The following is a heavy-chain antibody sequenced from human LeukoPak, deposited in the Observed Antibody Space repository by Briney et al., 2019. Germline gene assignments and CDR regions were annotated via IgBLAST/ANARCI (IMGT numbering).Heavy chain of an antibody. D-gene: IGHD3-22*01. V-gene: IGHV4-39*01. Sequence: SETLSLTCTVSGGSISSSSYYWGWIRQPPGKGLEWIGSIYYSGSTYYNPSLKSRVTISVDTSNNQFSLKLRSVTAADTAVFYCARRHYDSSGSFPHDAFDIWGQGTMVTVSS. CDR3: ARRHYDSSGSFPHDAFDI. CDR2: IYYSGST. CDR1: GGSISSSSYY. J-gene: IGHJ3*02.